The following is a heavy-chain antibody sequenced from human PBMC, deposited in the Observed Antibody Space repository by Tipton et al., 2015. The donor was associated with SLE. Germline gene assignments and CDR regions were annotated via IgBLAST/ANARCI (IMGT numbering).Heavy chain of an antibody. CDR2: INWNGGST. J-gene: IGHJ4*02. D-gene: IGHD6-19*01. V-gene: IGHV3-20*04. CDR1: GFTFSSYS. Sequence: SLRLSCAASGFTFSSYSMNWVRQAPGKGLEWVSGINWNGGSTGYADSVKGRFTISRDNAKNSLYLQMNSLRAEDTALYYCARLAVAGLPFDYWGQGTLVTVSS. CDR3: ARLAVAGLPFDY.